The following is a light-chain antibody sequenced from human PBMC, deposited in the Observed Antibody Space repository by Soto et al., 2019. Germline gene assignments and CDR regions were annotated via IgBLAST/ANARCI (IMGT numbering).Light chain of an antibody. CDR2: DVS. V-gene: IGLV2-14*01. J-gene: IGLJ2*01. Sequence: QSALTQPASVSGSPGQSITISCTGTSSDVGGYNYVSWYQQHPGKAPKLMIYDVSNRPSGVSNRFSGSKSGNTASLTISGLQAEDEADYYCSSYTSSREVGGGTKLTVL. CDR3: SSYTSSRE. CDR1: SSDVGGYNY.